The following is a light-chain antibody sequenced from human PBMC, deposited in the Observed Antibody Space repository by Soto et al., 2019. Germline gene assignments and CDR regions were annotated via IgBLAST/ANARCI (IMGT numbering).Light chain of an antibody. Sequence: QSVLTQPPSASGTPGQGVAISCSGSSSNMGSNTVNWYQHLPGTAPKLLIYNDNQRPSGVPDRFFGSKSGTSASLAITGLQSEDEADSYCAAWDGSLNHILFGGGTKLTVL. V-gene: IGLV1-44*01. CDR2: NDN. CDR1: SSNMGSNT. CDR3: AAWDGSLNHIL. J-gene: IGLJ2*01.